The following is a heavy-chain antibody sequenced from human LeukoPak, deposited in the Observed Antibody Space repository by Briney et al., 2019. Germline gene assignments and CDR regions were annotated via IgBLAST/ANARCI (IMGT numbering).Heavy chain of an antibody. J-gene: IGHJ4*02. Sequence: GGSLRLSCAASGFTFGSYTMSWVRQAPGKGLEWVSAISGRDGSTYYADSVKGRFSISRDNSKNTVSLQMDSLRAEDTAQYYCAKDQGAATGKRGVDCWGQGTLVTVSS. D-gene: IGHD6-13*01. CDR2: ISGRDGST. CDR1: GFTFGSYT. CDR3: AKDQGAATGKRGVDC. V-gene: IGHV3-23*01.